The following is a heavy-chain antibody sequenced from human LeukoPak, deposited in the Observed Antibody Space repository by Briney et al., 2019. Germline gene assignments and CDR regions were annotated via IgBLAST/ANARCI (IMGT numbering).Heavy chain of an antibody. CDR2: IYTSGST. CDR3: ARGFYDFWSGYYIDY. V-gene: IGHV4-4*07. D-gene: IGHD3-3*01. Sequence: SETLSLTCTVSGGSISSYYWSWIRQPAGKGLEWIGRIYTSGSTNYNPSLKSRVTISVDTSKNQFSLKLSSVTAADTAVYYCARGFYDFWSGYYIDYWGQGTLVTVSS. J-gene: IGHJ4*02. CDR1: GGSISSYY.